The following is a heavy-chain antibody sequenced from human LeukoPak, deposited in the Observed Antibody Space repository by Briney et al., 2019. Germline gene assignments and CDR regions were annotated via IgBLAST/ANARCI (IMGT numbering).Heavy chain of an antibody. J-gene: IGHJ6*03. D-gene: IGHD2-15*01. V-gene: IGHV3-7*03. CDR2: IKQDGSEK. CDR1: GFTFSTYY. Sequence: PGGSLRLSCAASGFTFSTYYMSWVRQAPGTGLEWVANIKQDGSEKYYVDSVKGRFTISRDNAKNSLFLQMNSLRAEDTAVYYCARVLRYCSGGNCYSGGLGYMDVWGKGTTVTISS. CDR3: ARVLRYCSGGNCYSGGLGYMDV.